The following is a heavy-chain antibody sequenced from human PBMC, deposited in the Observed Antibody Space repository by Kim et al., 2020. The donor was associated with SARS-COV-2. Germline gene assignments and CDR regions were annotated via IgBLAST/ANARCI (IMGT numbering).Heavy chain of an antibody. CDR1: GGSVSSGSYY. CDR3: ARDRPDYDFWRRGGWFDP. Sequence: SETLSLTCTVSGGSVSSGSYYWSWIRQPPGKGLEWIGYIYYSGSTNYNPSLKSRVTISVDTSKNQFSLKLSSVTAADTAVYYCARDRPDYDFWRRGGWFDPWGQGTLVTVSS. J-gene: IGHJ5*02. D-gene: IGHD3-3*01. V-gene: IGHV4-61*01. CDR2: IYYSGST.